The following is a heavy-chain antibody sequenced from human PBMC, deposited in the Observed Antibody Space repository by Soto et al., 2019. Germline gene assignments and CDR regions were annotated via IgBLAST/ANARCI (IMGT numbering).Heavy chain of an antibody. V-gene: IGHV4-59*08. D-gene: IGHD3-22*01. CDR1: GGXIGSYY. CDR2: INYGGST. Sequence: SETLSLTCTVSGGXIGSYYWSWIRQPPGKGLEWIGEINYGGSTNYNPSLKSRVTISVDTSKNQFSLKLSSVTAADTAVYYCARGGGTMIVVVYFDYWGQGTLVTVSS. CDR3: ARGGGTMIVVVYFDY. J-gene: IGHJ4*02.